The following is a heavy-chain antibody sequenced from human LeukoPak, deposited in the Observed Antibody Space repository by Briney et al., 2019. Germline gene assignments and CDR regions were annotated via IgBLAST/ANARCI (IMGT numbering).Heavy chain of an antibody. Sequence: GASVKVSCKASGYTFTSYYMHWVRQAPGQGLEWMGQINPSGGSTSYAQKFQGRVTMTRDTSTSTVYMELSSLRSEDTAVYYCARDLRNIAQLWSRFDYWGQGTLDTVSS. CDR3: ARDLRNIAQLWSRFDY. CDR2: INPSGGST. J-gene: IGHJ4*02. CDR1: GYTFTSYY. D-gene: IGHD5-18*01. V-gene: IGHV1-46*01.